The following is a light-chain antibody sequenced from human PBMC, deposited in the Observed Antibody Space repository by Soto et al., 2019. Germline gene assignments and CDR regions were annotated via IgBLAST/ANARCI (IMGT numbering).Light chain of an antibody. CDR2: EVS. Sequence: QSVLTQPASVSGSPGQSITISCTGTSGDVGSYNLVSWYQHHPGKAPKLMIYEVSKRPSGVSNRFSGSKSGNTASLTISGLQTEDEADYYCCSYAGSGWVFGGGTKLTVL. CDR3: CSYAGSGWV. J-gene: IGLJ3*02. CDR1: SGDVGSYNL. V-gene: IGLV2-23*02.